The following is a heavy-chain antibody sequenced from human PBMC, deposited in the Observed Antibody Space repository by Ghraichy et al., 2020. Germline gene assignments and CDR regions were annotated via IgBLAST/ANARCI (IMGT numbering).Heavy chain of an antibody. CDR3: ARETPPLYYYDIGAFDS. CDR1: GFTFTDHY. J-gene: IGHJ3*02. D-gene: IGHD3-22*01. CDR2: TRNKANSYTT. Sequence: GGSLRLSCAASGFTFTDHYMDWVRQAPGKGLEWVGRTRNKANSYTTEYAASVRGRFTVSRDDLKNSLYLQMNSLKSEDTAVYYCARETPPLYYYDIGAFDSWGQGTVVTVSS. V-gene: IGHV3-72*01.